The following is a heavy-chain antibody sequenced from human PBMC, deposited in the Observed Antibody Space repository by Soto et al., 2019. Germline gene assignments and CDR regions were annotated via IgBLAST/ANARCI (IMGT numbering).Heavy chain of an antibody. Sequence: EVLLLESGGGLVQPGGSLRLSCAASGFTFSSYAMTWVRQAPGKGLEWVSPISLSGGSTYYADSVEGRFTISRDNSKRTLFLPMNSLSAGETAGYYCAEDFVRAFDVWGQGTMVTVSS. V-gene: IGHV3-23*01. CDR2: ISLSGGST. CDR3: AEDFVRAFDV. J-gene: IGHJ3*01. CDR1: GFTFSSYA.